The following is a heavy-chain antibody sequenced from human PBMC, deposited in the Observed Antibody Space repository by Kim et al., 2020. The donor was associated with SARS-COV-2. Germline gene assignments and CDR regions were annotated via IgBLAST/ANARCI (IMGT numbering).Heavy chain of an antibody. CDR3: AKRGNLRDYFFDS. V-gene: IGHV3-23*01. CDR1: GFTFSSFT. Sequence: GGSLRLSCAASGFTFSSFTMNWVRQAPGKGLEWVSTISLGGASTYYADSVKGRFTISRDNSRDTVYLQMSSLRAEDTAVYYCAKRGNLRDYFFDSWGPGTLVTVSS. J-gene: IGHJ4*02. CDR2: ISLGGAST. D-gene: IGHD3-16*01.